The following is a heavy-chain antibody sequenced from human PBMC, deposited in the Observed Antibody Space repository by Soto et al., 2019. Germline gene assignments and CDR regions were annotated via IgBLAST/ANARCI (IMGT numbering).Heavy chain of an antibody. CDR1: GYSFTSYW. CDR3: GREAQACSGGSCLTTLCY. Sequence: PGESLKISCKGSGYSFTSYWISWVRQMPGKGLEWMGRIDPSDSYTNYSPSFQGHVTISADKSISTAYLQWSSLKASDTAMYYCGREAQACSGGSCLTTLCYWGQGTLVTVSS. CDR2: IDPSDSYT. V-gene: IGHV5-10-1*01. J-gene: IGHJ4*02. D-gene: IGHD2-15*01.